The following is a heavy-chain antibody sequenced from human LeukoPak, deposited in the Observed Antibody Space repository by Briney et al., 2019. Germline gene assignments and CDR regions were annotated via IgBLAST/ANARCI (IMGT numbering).Heavy chain of an antibody. Sequence: PGGSLRLSCAASGFTFSNAWMSWVRQAPGKGLEWVGRITSKTDGGTTDYAAPVKGRFTISRDDSKNTLYLQMNSLKTEDTAVYYCTTDGLWSRYVWGQGTTVTVSS. V-gene: IGHV3-15*01. J-gene: IGHJ6*02. D-gene: IGHD3-10*01. CDR1: GFTFSNAW. CDR2: ITSKTDGGTT. CDR3: TTDGLWSRYV.